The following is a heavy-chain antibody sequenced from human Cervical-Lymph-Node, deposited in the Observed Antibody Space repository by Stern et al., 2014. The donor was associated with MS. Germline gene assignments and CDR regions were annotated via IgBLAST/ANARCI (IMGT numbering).Heavy chain of an antibody. J-gene: IGHJ6*02. CDR3: ARVGSGWYGMDV. D-gene: IGHD6-19*01. Sequence: VQLVESGGGAVQPGRSLRLSCEASGFTFSNNAMHWVRQAPGKGLEWEAVIANYGRNTHYADSVKGRFTLSRDTPKNTLDRQRNSLRVEDTAVYYCARVGSGWYGMDVWGQGTTVIVSS. V-gene: IGHV3-30*14. CDR2: IANYGRNT. CDR1: GFTFSNNA.